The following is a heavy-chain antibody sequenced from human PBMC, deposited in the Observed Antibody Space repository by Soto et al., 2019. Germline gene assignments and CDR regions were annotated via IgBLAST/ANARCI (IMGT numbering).Heavy chain of an antibody. CDR3: ARRGFFDY. V-gene: IGHV4-59*08. CDR2: IYSEST. CDR1: GGSISSYY. J-gene: IGHJ4*02. Sequence: SETLSLTCTVSGGSISSYYWSWIRQPPGKGLEWIGYIYSESTNYNPSLKNRVTISIDTSKNQFSLKLSSVTAADTAVYYCARRGFFDYSGQGTLVTVSS.